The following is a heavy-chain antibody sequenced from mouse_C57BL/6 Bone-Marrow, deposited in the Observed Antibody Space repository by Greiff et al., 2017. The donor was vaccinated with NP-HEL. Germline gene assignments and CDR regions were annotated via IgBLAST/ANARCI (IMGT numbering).Heavy chain of an antibody. V-gene: IGHV1-64*01. D-gene: IGHD1-1*01. CDR2: IHPNSGST. Sequence: QVQLQQPGAELVKPGASVKLSCKASGYTFTSYWMHWVKQRPGQGLEWIGMIHPNSGSTNYNEKFKSKATLTVDKSSSTAYMQLSSLTSEDPAVYYCASYYYGRRYFDYWGQGTTLTVSS. J-gene: IGHJ2*01. CDR3: ASYYYGRRYFDY. CDR1: GYTFTSYW.